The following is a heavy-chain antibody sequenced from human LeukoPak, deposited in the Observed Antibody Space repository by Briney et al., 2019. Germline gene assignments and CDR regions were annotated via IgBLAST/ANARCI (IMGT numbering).Heavy chain of an antibody. CDR2: IKDDGSEI. V-gene: IGHV3-7*04. CDR1: GFTFSSYW. D-gene: IGHD1-14*01. J-gene: IGHJ4*02. CDR3: ARARIDY. Sequence: PGGSLRLSCVGSGFTFSSYWMSWVRQAPGKGLEWVANIKDDGSEICSVDSVKGRFTISRDNAKNSLYLQMSSLRAEDTAVYYCARARIDYWGQGTLVTVSS.